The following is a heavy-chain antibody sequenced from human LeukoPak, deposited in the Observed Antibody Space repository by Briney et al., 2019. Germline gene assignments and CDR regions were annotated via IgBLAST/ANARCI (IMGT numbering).Heavy chain of an antibody. CDR3: ARGLYCSSTSCYTSYWFGL. CDR1: GYTFTSYD. Sequence: ASVKVSCKASGYTFTSYDINWVRQATGQGLEWMGWMNPNSGNTGHAQKFQGRVTMTRNTSISTAYMELSSLRSEDTVVYYCARGLYCSSTSCYTSYWFGLWGQGTLVSVSS. CDR2: MNPNSGNT. D-gene: IGHD2-2*02. J-gene: IGHJ5*02. V-gene: IGHV1-8*01.